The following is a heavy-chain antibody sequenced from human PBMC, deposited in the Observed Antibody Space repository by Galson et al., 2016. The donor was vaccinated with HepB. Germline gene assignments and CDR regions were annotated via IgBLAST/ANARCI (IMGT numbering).Heavy chain of an antibody. V-gene: IGHV3-48*02. CDR1: GFTFSSYA. CDR3: VTDFWPTEVG. D-gene: IGHD3-3*01. Sequence: SLRLSCAASGFTFSSYAMNWVRQAPGKGLEWISYIHISGGGINYSDSVKGRFTISRDNAKNSLYLQMNSLRDEDTAVYYCVTDFWPTEVGWGQGTTVIVSS. J-gene: IGHJ6*02. CDR2: IHISGGGI.